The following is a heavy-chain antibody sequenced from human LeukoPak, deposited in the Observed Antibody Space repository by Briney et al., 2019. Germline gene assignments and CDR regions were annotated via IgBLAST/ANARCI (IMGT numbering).Heavy chain of an antibody. J-gene: IGHJ4*02. D-gene: IGHD2-15*01. V-gene: IGHV3-48*03. CDR1: GFPFSSYV. CDR3: AAQVQGLRSYFDF. Sequence: GGSLRLSCAASGFPFSSYVMNWVRQAPGKGLEWVSYISSSGSIIHYADSVKGRFTISRDNTKNILYLQLNSLRAEDTAVYYCAAQVQGLRSYFDFWGQGTLVTVSS. CDR2: ISSSGSII.